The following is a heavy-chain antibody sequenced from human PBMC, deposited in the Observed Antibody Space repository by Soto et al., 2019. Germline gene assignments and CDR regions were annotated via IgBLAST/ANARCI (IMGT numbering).Heavy chain of an antibody. CDR2: IYYSGST. J-gene: IGHJ3*02. V-gene: IGHV4-59*01. CDR3: ARTYDDSGPNSGGYGFDI. D-gene: IGHD3-22*01. Sequence: PSETLSLTCTVSGGSISSYYWSWIRQPPGKGLEWIGYIYYSGSTNYNPSLKSRVTISVDTSKNQVSLKLSSVTTADTAVYYCARTYDDSGPNSGGYGFDIWGQGTMVTVSS. CDR1: GGSISSYY.